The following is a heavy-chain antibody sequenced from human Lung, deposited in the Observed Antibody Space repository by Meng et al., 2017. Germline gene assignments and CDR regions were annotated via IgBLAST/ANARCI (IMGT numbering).Heavy chain of an antibody. V-gene: IGHV1-18*01. CDR1: GYTFTSYG. Sequence: QVQLVQSGDEVKKPGASVKVSCKASGYTFTSYGISWVRQAPGQGLEWMGWISGYNGNTNYAQKFQGRVTMTTDTSTSTAYMELRSLRSDDTAVHYCARDRYCSTTSCTGWFDPWGQGTLVTVSS. J-gene: IGHJ5*02. D-gene: IGHD2-2*01. CDR2: ISGYNGNT. CDR3: ARDRYCSTTSCTGWFDP.